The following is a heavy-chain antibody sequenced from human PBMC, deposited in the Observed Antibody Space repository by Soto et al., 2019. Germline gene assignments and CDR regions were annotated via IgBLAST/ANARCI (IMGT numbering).Heavy chain of an antibody. V-gene: IGHV1-69*06. Sequence: SVNLSCKASGGTYSSYAISWVRQAPGQGLEWIGGISPIFGTENYAQKLQGAVTIPADKSACTPYMDLISLRSEDTDVYYCWVPYRGRLGRWMEEFEKWGQGTLVTASS. J-gene: IGHJ1*01. D-gene: IGHD3-16*01. CDR3: WVPYRGRLGRWMEEFEK. CDR2: ISPIFGTE. CDR1: GGTYSSYA.